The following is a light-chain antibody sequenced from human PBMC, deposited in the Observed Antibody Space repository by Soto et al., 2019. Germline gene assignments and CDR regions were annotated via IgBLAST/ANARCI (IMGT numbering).Light chain of an antibody. CDR3: LRDLGSGIS. CDR2: STN. Sequence: QAVVTQEPSCSVSPGGPVTLTCGLSSGSVSTSYYPSWYQQTPGQAPRTLIYSTNTRSSGVPDRFSGSILGNKAALTITGAQADDKSEYYGLRDLGSGISLGGGTKLTV. J-gene: IGLJ2*01. V-gene: IGLV8-61*01. CDR1: SGSVSTSYY.